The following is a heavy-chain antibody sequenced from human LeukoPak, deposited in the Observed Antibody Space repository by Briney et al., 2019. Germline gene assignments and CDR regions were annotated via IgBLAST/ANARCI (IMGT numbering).Heavy chain of an antibody. CDR3: ARDGGYSYGYGVTFFDY. J-gene: IGHJ4*02. CDR2: IYYSGST. V-gene: IGHV4-59*06. Sequence: PSETLSLTCTVSGGSISSYYWSWSRQHPGKGLEWIGYIYYSGSTYHNPSLKSRVTISVDTSKNQFSLKLSSVTAADTAVYYCARDGGYSYGYGVTFFDYWGQGTLVTVSS. D-gene: IGHD5-18*01. CDR1: GGSISSYY.